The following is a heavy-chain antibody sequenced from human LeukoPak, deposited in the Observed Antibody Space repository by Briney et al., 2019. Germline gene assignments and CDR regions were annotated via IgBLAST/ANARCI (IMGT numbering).Heavy chain of an antibody. CDR2: ISGGAYSK. CDR1: VYTLSSYA. V-gene: IGHV3-23*01. Sequence: GGPLRLSCGPSVYTLSSYAMMWVPQATGKALEWVSAISGGAYSKFYADSVKSRFTISRDNSNNTLKLQMNSLRAEDTAVYYGEKNIWTERATIYDYMDFWGKGTTVTVSS. CDR3: EKNIWTERATIYDYMDF. D-gene: IGHD5-24*01. J-gene: IGHJ6*03.